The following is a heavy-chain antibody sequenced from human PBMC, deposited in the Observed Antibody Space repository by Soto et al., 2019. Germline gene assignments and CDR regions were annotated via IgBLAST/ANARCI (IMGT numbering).Heavy chain of an antibody. J-gene: IGHJ5*02. CDR1: GGSISSGGYY. Sequence: QVQLQESGPGLEKPSQTLSLTCTVSGGSISSGGYYWSWIRQHPGKGLEWIGYIYYSGRTYHNPSLKSRITISVDTSKNQFSLKLRSVTAADTAVYYCAREGAVNWFDPWGQGTLVTVSS. V-gene: IGHV4-31*03. CDR3: AREGAVNWFDP. CDR2: IYYSGRT.